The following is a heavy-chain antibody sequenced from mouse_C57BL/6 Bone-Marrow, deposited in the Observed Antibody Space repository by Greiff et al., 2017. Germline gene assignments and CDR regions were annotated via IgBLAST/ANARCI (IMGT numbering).Heavy chain of an antibody. Sequence: QVQLQQSGAELVKPGASVKLSCKASGYTFTTYPIEWMKQNPGRSLEWIGNFHPYNDDTKSNEKFKGKATLTVEKPSSTAYLELSRLTSDDSAVYYGARGGKYGGYYFDYWGQGTPLTVSA. CDR1: GYTFTTYP. CDR2: FHPYNDDT. CDR3: ARGGKYGGYYFDY. D-gene: IGHD2-1*01. J-gene: IGHJ2*01. V-gene: IGHV1-47*01.